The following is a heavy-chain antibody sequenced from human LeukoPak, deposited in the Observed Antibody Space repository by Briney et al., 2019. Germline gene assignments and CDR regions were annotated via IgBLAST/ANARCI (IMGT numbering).Heavy chain of an antibody. D-gene: IGHD3-16*02. V-gene: IGHV4-30-2*01. Sequence: SETLSLTFTVSGGSISSGGYYWSWIRQPPGKGLEWIGYIYHSGSTNYNPSLKSRVTISVDTSKNQFSLKLSSVTAADTAVYYCAREEYDYVWGSYRSDYWGQGTLVTVSS. CDR3: AREEYDYVWGSYRSDY. CDR2: IYHSGST. CDR1: GGSISSGGYY. J-gene: IGHJ4*02.